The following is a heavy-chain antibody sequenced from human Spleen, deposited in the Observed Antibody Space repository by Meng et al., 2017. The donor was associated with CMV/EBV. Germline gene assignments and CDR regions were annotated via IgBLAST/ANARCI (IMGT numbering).Heavy chain of an antibody. CDR1: GFTVSSHY. Sequence: LSCAASGFTVSSHYMSWVRQAPGKGLEWVSVIYSGGSTYYADSVKGRFTISRDNSKNTLYLQMNSLRAEDTAVYYCASQDTAMASFDYWGQGTLVTVSS. J-gene: IGHJ4*02. CDR3: ASQDTAMASFDY. D-gene: IGHD5-18*01. V-gene: IGHV3-66*02. CDR2: IYSGGST.